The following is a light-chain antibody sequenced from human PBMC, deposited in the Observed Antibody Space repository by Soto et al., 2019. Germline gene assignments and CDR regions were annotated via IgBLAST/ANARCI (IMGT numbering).Light chain of an antibody. CDR2: AAS. V-gene: IGKV1D-12*01. CDR1: QGISRS. CDR3: QQADTFPIT. Sequence: GDRVTITCRASQGISRSLAWYQQKPGKAPKLLIYAASSLQSGVPSRFSGSGFGTDFTLTISSLQPEDSAIYYCQQADTFPITFGQGTRLEI. J-gene: IGKJ5*01.